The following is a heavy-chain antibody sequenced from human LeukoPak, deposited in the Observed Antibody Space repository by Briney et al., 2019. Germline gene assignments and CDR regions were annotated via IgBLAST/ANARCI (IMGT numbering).Heavy chain of an antibody. J-gene: IGHJ6*02. CDR1: GFTFSSYS. CDR3: AKERGWLRLYGMDV. D-gene: IGHD5-12*01. CDR2: ISSSSSTI. Sequence: GGSLRLSCAASGFTFSSYSMNWVRQAPEEGLEWVSYISSSSSTIYYADSVKGRFTISRDNAKNSLYLQMNSLRAEDTAVYYCAKERGWLRLYGMDVWGQGTTVTVSS. V-gene: IGHV3-48*01.